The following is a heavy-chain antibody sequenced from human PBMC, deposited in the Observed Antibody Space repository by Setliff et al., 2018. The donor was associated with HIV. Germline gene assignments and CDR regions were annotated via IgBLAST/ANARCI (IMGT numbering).Heavy chain of an antibody. J-gene: IGHJ4*02. CDR1: GGSISSDDYY. D-gene: IGHD1-26*01. Sequence: SETLSLTCTVSGGSISSDDYYWNWIRQPPGKGLEWIGYITYSGSAYYNPSLKSRVTISIDTSNNQISLRLSAVTAADTAMYYCARAGMGALRSLFDYWGQGTLVTVSS. CDR3: ARAGMGALRSLFDY. CDR2: ITYSGSA. V-gene: IGHV4-30-4*08.